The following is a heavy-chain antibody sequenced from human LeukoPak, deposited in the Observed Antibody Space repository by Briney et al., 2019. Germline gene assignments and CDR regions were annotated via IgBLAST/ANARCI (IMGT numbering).Heavy chain of an antibody. J-gene: IGHJ3*02. CDR3: ARDLPKVWYYDGIYAFDI. CDR1: GGSFSGYY. V-gene: IGHV4-34*01. CDR2: INHSGST. D-gene: IGHD3-22*01. Sequence: SETLSLTCAVYGGSFSGYYWSWTRQPPGKGLEWIGEINHSGSTDYNPSLKSRVTISVDTSKNQFSLRLSSVTAADTAVYYCARDLPKVWYYDGIYAFDIWGQGTMVTVSS.